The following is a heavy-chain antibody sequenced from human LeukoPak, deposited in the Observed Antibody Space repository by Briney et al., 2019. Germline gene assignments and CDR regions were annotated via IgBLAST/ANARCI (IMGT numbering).Heavy chain of an antibody. D-gene: IGHD2-2*02. CDR3: ARDLIVVVPAAIRWYFDL. J-gene: IGHJ2*01. Sequence: SETLSLTCTVSGGSISSYYWSWIRQPPGKGLEWIGYIYYSGSTNYNPSLKSRVTISVDTSKNQFSLKLSSVTAADTAVYYCARDLIVVVPAAIRWYFDLWGRGTLVTVSS. CDR2: IYYSGST. CDR1: GGSISSYY. V-gene: IGHV4-59*01.